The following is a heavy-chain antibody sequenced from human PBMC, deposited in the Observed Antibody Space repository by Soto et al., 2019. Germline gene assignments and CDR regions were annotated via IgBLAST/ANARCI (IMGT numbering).Heavy chain of an antibody. Sequence: ASVKVSCKASGYTFTSYGISWVRQAPGQGLEWMGWISAYNGNTNYAQKLQGRVTMTTDTSTSTAYMELSSLRSDDTAVYYCAKDEGRPVRYCSGGSCYSVGSKDAFDIWGQGTVVTVSS. CDR3: AKDEGRPVRYCSGGSCYSVGSKDAFDI. CDR1: GYTFTSYG. CDR2: ISAYNGNT. V-gene: IGHV1-18*01. J-gene: IGHJ3*02. D-gene: IGHD2-15*01.